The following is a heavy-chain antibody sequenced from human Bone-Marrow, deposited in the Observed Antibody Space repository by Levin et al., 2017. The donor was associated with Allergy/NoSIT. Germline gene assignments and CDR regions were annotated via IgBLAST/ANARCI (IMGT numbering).Heavy chain of an antibody. Sequence: PGGSLRLSCAASGFTFSNYGMHWVRQGPGKGLEWVAVISYLGTDKVYADSVKGRFTISRDNSKNTLYLEINSVRPEDTAIYYCAKDREYYFYNGMDLWGQGTTVTVSS. CDR2: ISYLGTDK. V-gene: IGHV3-30*18. D-gene: IGHD3-10*01. CDR3: AKDREYYFYNGMDL. CDR1: GFTFSNYG. J-gene: IGHJ6*02.